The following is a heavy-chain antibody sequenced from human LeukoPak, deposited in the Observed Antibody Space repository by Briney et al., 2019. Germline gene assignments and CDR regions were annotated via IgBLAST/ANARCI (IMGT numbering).Heavy chain of an antibody. D-gene: IGHD4-17*01. J-gene: IGHJ6*02. CDR1: GDNVSSNSAA. CDR3: ERGENGDGSYYYYGMDV. V-gene: IGHV6-1*01. CDR2: TYCRSKWYN. Sequence: SQTLSLTCAISGDNVSSNSAAWNWIRQSPSRGLEWLGRTYCRSKWYNDYAVSVKSRITINPDTSKNQFSLQLNSVTPEDTAVYYCERGENGDGSYYYYGMDVWAKGPRSPSP.